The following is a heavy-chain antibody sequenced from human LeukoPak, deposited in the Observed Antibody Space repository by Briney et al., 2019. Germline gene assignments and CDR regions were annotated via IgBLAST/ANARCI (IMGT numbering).Heavy chain of an antibody. V-gene: IGHV3-7*03. J-gene: IGHJ4*02. Sequence: PGGSLRLSCAASGFTFSSYWMNWARQAPGKGLEWVASINHNGNVNYYVDSVKGRFTISRDNAKNSLYLQMSNLRAEDTAVYFCARIMLSWREFDCWGQGTLVTVSS. CDR3: ARIMLSWREFDC. CDR1: GFTFSSYW. D-gene: IGHD1-26*01. CDR2: INHNGNVN.